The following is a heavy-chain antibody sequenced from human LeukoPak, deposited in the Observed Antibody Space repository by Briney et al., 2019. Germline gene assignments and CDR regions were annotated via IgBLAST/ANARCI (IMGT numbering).Heavy chain of an antibody. CDR1: GFTFSTYC. V-gene: IGHV3-74*01. D-gene: IGHD2-2*01. J-gene: IGHJ4*02. CDR3: VRGVPVTPGIDY. Sequence: GRSLRLSCAASGFTFSTYCMHWVRQPPGKGLVWVSQICTDETTIRNADSVKGRFTISRDNAKNTLYLQMSSLRVEDTAVYYCVRGVPVTPGIDYWGQGTLVTVSS. CDR2: ICTDETTI.